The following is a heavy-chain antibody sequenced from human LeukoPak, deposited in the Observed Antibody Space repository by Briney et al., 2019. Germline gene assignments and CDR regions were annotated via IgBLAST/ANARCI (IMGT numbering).Heavy chain of an antibody. CDR1: GGSISSSSYY. D-gene: IGHD5-12*01. CDR3: ARHRSYGGYDPRFDY. CDR2: MYYSGST. Sequence: PSETLSLTCSVSGGSISSSSYYWGWLRQPPGKGLEWIGSMYYSGSTYYNPSLKSRVTISVDTSKNQFSLKLSSVTAADTAVYYCARHRSYGGYDPRFDYWGQGTLVTVSS. V-gene: IGHV4-39*01. J-gene: IGHJ4*02.